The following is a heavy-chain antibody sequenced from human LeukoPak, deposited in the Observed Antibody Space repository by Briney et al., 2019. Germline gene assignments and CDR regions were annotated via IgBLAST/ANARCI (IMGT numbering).Heavy chain of an antibody. CDR2: IIPIFGTA. V-gene: IGHV1-69*13. J-gene: IGHJ4*02. Sequence: GASVKVSCKASGGTFSSYAISWVRQAPGQGLEWMGGIIPIFGTANYAQKFQGRVTITADESTSTAYMELSSLRSEDTAVYYCARGRSGSSSWYGASDYWGQGTLVTVSS. CDR1: GGTFSSYA. D-gene: IGHD6-13*01. CDR3: ARGRSGSSSWYGASDY.